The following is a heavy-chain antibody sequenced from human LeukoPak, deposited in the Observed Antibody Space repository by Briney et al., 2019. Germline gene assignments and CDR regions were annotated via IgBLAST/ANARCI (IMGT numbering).Heavy chain of an antibody. CDR2: INHSGST. CDR3: ARSPRWDY. CDR1: GGSFSGYY. D-gene: IGHD4-23*01. V-gene: IGHV4-34*01. J-gene: IGHJ4*02. Sequence: PSETLSLTCAVYGGSFSGYYWSWLRQPPGKGLEWIGEINHSGSTNYNPSLKSRVTISADTSNNQFSLKLSSVTTADTAVYYCARSPRWDYWGQGTLVTVSS.